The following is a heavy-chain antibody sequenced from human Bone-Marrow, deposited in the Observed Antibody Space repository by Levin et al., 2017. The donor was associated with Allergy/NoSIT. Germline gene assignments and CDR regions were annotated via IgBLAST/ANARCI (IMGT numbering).Heavy chain of an antibody. V-gene: IGHV3-48*03. Sequence: HTGGSLRLSCAASGFTFSSYDMNWVRQAPGKGLEWVSKITSSGRTVYFADSVKGRFTITRDNAKNSVFLQVNSLRAEDTALYYCAKRVVERATIGPYDYDYMDVWGKGTTVTVSS. J-gene: IGHJ6*03. CDR1: GFTFSSYD. D-gene: IGHD5-24*01. CDR2: ITSSGRTV. CDR3: AKRVVERATIGPYDYDYMDV.